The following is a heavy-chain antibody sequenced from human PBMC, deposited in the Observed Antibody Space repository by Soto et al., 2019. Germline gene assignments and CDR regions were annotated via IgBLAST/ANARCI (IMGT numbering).Heavy chain of an antibody. CDR2: IIPIFGTA. CDR1: GGTFSSYA. CDR3: ARPGAWAGYAHPFDY. D-gene: IGHD2-2*01. V-gene: IGHV1-69*12. J-gene: IGHJ4*02. Sequence: QVQLVQSGAEVKKPGSSVKVSCKASGGTFSSYAISWVRQAPGQGLEWMGGIIPIFGTANYAQKFQGRVTIXXDXSXTTAYMELSSLRSEDTAVYYCARPGAWAGYAHPFDYWGQGTLVTVSS.